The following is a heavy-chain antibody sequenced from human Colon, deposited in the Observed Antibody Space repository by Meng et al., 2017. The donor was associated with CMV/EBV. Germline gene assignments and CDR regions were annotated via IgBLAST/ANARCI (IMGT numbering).Heavy chain of an antibody. J-gene: IGHJ3*01. D-gene: IGHD4-23*01. CDR1: GFDLDDFA. CDR2: ISWNSDRI. CDR3: AKDVGAYAGFET. V-gene: IGHV3-9*01. Sequence: SLKISRLGSGFDLDDFAMHWVRQVPGKGLEWVSSISWNSDRIDYAGPVKGRFTMSRDNAENSVYVQMNSLKAEDTALYYCAKDVGAYAGFETWGQGTMVTVSS.